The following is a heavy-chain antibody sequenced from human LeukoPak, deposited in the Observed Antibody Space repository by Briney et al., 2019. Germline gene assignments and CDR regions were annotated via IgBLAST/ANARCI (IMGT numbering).Heavy chain of an antibody. J-gene: IGHJ6*03. CDR2: IYYSGRT. Sequence: SETLSLTCTVSGGSISSYYWSWIRQPPGKGLEWIGYIYYSGRTYYNSSLKSRVTISVDTSKNQLSLKLSSATAADTAVYYCARGGPYYMDVWGKGTTVTVSS. CDR3: ARGGPYYMDV. CDR1: GGSISSYY. V-gene: IGHV4-59*01.